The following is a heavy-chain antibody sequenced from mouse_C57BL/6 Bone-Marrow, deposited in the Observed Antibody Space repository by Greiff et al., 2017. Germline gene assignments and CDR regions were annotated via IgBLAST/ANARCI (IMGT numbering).Heavy chain of an antibody. V-gene: IGHV1-59*01. CDR1: GYTFTSYW. J-gene: IGHJ4*01. D-gene: IGHD1-1*01. Sequence: QVQLQQPGAELVRPGTSVKLSCKASGYTFTSYWMHWVKQRPGQGLEWIGVIDPSDSYSNYNQKFKGKATLTVDTSSSTAYMQLRSLTSEDSAVYDCARAGNYYGSSFYYYAMDVWGKGTSVTVSS. CDR2: IDPSDSYS. CDR3: ARAGNYYGSSFYYYAMDV.